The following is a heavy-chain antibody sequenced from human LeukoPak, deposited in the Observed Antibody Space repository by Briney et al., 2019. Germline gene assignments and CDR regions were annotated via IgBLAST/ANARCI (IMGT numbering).Heavy chain of an antibody. J-gene: IGHJ4*02. D-gene: IGHD3-22*01. CDR3: ARSTYYYDSSGYYYVY. CDR1: GYSFTSYW. V-gene: IGHV5-51*01. Sequence: GESLQISCKGSGYSFTSYWIGWVRQLPGKGLEGMGIIYPGDSDTRYSPSFQGQVTISADKSISTAYLQWSSLKASDTAMYYCARSTYYYDSSGYYYVYWGQGTLVTVSS. CDR2: IYPGDSDT.